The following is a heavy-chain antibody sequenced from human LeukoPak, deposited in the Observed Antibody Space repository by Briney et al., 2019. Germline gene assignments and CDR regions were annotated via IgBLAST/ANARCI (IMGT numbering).Heavy chain of an antibody. CDR3: ARVFDYYGSGSYPNYYFGMDG. Sequence: GRSLRLSCAASGFTFSSYAMHWVRQAPGKGLEWVAVISYDGNNKYYADSVKGRFTISRDNSKNTLYLQMNSLRAADTAVYYCARVFDYYGSGSYPNYYFGMDGGGQGTTVTASS. CDR2: ISYDGNNK. D-gene: IGHD3-10*01. V-gene: IGHV3-30-3*01. J-gene: IGHJ6*02. CDR1: GFTFSSYA.